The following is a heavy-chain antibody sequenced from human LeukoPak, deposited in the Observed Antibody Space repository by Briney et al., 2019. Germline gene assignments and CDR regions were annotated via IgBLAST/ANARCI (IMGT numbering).Heavy chain of an antibody. CDR2: IYYSGST. J-gene: IGHJ4*02. CDR1: GGSISSYY. Sequence: PSETLSLTCTVSGGSISSYYWSWIRQPPGKGLEWIGYIYYSGSTNYNPSLKSRVTISVDTSKNQFSLKLSSVTAADTAVYYCARVLGVVVPAAIHYYFDYWGQGTLVTVSS. D-gene: IGHD2-2*01. V-gene: IGHV4-59*01. CDR3: ARVLGVVVPAAIHYYFDY.